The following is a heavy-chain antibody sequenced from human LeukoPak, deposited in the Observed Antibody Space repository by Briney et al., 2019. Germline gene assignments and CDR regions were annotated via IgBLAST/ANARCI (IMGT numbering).Heavy chain of an antibody. Sequence: GASVKVSCRASGYTFTSYYMHWVRQAPGQGLEWMGIINPSGGSTSYAQKFQGRVTTTRDTSTSTVYMELSSLRSEDTAVYYCATANQDYDFWSGLGYWGQGTLVTVSS. CDR1: GYTFTSYY. J-gene: IGHJ4*02. CDR2: INPSGGST. CDR3: ATANQDYDFWSGLGY. V-gene: IGHV1-46*03. D-gene: IGHD3-3*01.